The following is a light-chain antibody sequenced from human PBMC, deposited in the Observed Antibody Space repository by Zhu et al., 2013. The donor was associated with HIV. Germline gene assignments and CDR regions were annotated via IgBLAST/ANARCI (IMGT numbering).Light chain of an antibody. CDR1: QSVANS. V-gene: IGKV3-20*01. CDR3: QHYDRSLPGFT. Sequence: EIVLTQSPVTLSLSPGERATLSCRASQSVANSLAWYQQKPGQAPRLVIYDASRRATGIPARFSGSGSGTDFTLTISRLEPEDFAMYYCQHYDRSLPGFTFGPGTKVEI. CDR2: DAS. J-gene: IGKJ3*01.